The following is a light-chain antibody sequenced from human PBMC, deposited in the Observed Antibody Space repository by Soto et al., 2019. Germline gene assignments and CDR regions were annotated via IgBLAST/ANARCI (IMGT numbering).Light chain of an antibody. CDR2: DVS. CDR3: TSYTTSITLV. CDR1: SSDVGGYNY. Sequence: QSALTQPASVSGSPGQSITISCTGTSSDVGGYNYVSWYQQHPGKAPKLMIYDVSYRPSGVSNRFSGSKSGNTASPTISGLQAEDEADYYCTSYTTSITLVFGTGTKLTVL. V-gene: IGLV2-14*03. J-gene: IGLJ1*01.